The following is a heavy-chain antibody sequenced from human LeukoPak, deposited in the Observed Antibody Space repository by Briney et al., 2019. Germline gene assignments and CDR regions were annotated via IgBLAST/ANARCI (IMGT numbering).Heavy chain of an antibody. CDR3: ARRSGSHFDY. Sequence: MPSETLSLTCTVSGGSISSYYWSWIRQPPGKGLEWIGYIYYSGSTNYNPSLKSRVTISVDTSKNQFSLKLSSATAADTAVYYCARRSGSHFDYWGQGTLVTVSS. CDR2: IYYSGST. J-gene: IGHJ4*02. V-gene: IGHV4-59*08. CDR1: GGSISSYY. D-gene: IGHD1-26*01.